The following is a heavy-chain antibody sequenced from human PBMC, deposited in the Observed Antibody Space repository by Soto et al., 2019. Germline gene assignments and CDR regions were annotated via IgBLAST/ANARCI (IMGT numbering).Heavy chain of an antibody. CDR2: ISTSDGKT. Sequence: VKVSCKASGYTFTHYGVSWIRQAPGQGPEWLGWISTSDGKTNYAQKFQGRVTLTTDTSTTTAYMELRSLRSEDTAVYYCVRLIGNSWLDSWGQGTLVTVSS. D-gene: IGHD2-8*01. J-gene: IGHJ5*01. CDR1: GYTFTHYG. CDR3: VRLIGNSWLDS. V-gene: IGHV1-18*01.